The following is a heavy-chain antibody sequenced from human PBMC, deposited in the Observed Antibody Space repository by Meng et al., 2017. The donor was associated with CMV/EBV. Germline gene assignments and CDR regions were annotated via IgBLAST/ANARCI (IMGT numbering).Heavy chain of an antibody. V-gene: IGHV3-30*02. Sequence: GGSLRLSCAASGFTFSSYGMHWVRQAPGKGLEWVAFIRHDGSNKYYADSVKGRFTISRDNSKNTLYLQMNSLRAEDTAVYYCAKDSNCGGDCYSDYYYGMDVWSQGTTVTVSS. CDR2: IRHDGSNK. D-gene: IGHD2-21*01. CDR1: GFTFSSYG. CDR3: AKDSNCGGDCYSDYYYGMDV. J-gene: IGHJ6*02.